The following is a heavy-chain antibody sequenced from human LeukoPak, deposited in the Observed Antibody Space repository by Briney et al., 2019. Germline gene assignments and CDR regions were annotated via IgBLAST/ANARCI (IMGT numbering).Heavy chain of an antibody. D-gene: IGHD3-22*01. J-gene: IGHJ4*02. CDR1: GGTFSIYA. CDR3: ARETYYYDSSGYYYGEYFDY. V-gene: IGHV1-69*04. Sequence: SVKVSCKASGGTFSIYAISWVRQAPGQGLEWMGRIIPILGIANYAQKFQGRVTITADKSTSTAYMELSSLRSEDTAVYYCARETYYYDSSGYYYGEYFDYWGQGTLVTVSS. CDR2: IIPILGIA.